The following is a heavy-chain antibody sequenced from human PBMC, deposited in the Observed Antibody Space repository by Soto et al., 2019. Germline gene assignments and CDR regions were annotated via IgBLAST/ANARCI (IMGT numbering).Heavy chain of an antibody. D-gene: IGHD2-15*01. Sequence: SGKGSCKASGGTFSSYAISWVRQAPGQGLEWMGGIIPIFGTANYAQKFQGRVTITADESTSTAYMELSSLRSEDTAVYYCARDRNGGSCYDYWGQGTLVTVSP. CDR1: GGTFSSYA. CDR3: ARDRNGGSCYDY. V-gene: IGHV1-69*13. J-gene: IGHJ4*02. CDR2: IIPIFGTA.